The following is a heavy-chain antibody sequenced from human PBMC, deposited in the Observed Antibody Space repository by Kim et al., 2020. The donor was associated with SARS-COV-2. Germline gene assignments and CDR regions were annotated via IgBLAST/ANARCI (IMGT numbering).Heavy chain of an antibody. D-gene: IGHD3-9*01. CDR1: GGSVSSGSYY. V-gene: IGHV4-61*01. Sequence: SETLSLTCTVSGGSVSSGSYYWSWIRQPPGKGLEWIGYIYYSGSTNYNPSLKSRVTISVDTSKNQFSLKLSSVTAADTAVYYCARMQNYDILTGYSLFAYWGQGTLVTVSS. J-gene: IGHJ4*02. CDR3: ARMQNYDILTGYSLFAY. CDR2: IYYSGST.